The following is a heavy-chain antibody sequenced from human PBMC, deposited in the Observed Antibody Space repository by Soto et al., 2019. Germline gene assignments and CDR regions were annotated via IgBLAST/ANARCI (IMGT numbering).Heavy chain of an antibody. D-gene: IGHD6-13*01. CDR2: FNPTSGST. V-gene: IGHV1-46*01. J-gene: IGHJ4*02. Sequence: QVQLVQSGAEVKKPGASVKLSCKASGYTFINYYIHWVRQAPGQGLEWMGIFNPTSGSTNYAQKFQGRVTLTMDTSTRTVYMELSSLRFDDTAVYCCARDLAAGDYWGQGTLVTVSS. CDR3: ARDLAAGDY. CDR1: GYTFINYY.